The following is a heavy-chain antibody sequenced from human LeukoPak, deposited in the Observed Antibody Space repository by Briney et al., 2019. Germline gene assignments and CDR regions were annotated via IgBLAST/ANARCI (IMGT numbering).Heavy chain of an antibody. V-gene: IGHV3-21*01. J-gene: IGHJ4*02. CDR1: GFTFSSYS. CDR3: ARGRDCSGSSCYRDY. Sequence: GGSLRLSCAASGFTFSSYSMNWVRQAPGKGLEWVSSISGISTYKYYADSVKGRFTISRDNAKNSLYLQMNSLRAEDTAVYYCARGRDCSGSSCYRDYWGQGTLVTVSS. D-gene: IGHD2-15*01. CDR2: ISGISTYK.